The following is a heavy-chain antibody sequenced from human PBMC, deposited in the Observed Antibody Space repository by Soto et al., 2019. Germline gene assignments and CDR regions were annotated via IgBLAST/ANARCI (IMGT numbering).Heavy chain of an antibody. Sequence: ESGPTLVNPTQTLTLTCTFSGFSLSTSGMCVSWIRQPPGEALEWLALIDLDDDKYYSTSLKTRLTISKDTSKNQVVLTMTNMDPVDTATYYCARIPLRILTGPYYYYGMDVWGQGTTVTVSS. D-gene: IGHD3-9*01. J-gene: IGHJ6*02. V-gene: IGHV2-70*01. CDR3: ARIPLRILTGPYYYYGMDV. CDR1: GFSLSTSGMC. CDR2: IDLDDDK.